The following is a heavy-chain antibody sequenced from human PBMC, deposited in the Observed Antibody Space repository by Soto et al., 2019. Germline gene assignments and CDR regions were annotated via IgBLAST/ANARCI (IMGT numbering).Heavy chain of an antibody. J-gene: IGHJ4*02. CDR1: GGSFSGYY. Sequence: SETLSLTCAVYGGSFSGYYWSWIRQPPGKGLEWIGEINHSGSTNYNPSLKSRVTISVDTSKNQFSLKLSSVTAADTAVYYCAEGYYYDSSGYRSDYWGQGTLVTVSS. D-gene: IGHD3-22*01. CDR2: INHSGST. V-gene: IGHV4-34*01. CDR3: AEGYYYDSSGYRSDY.